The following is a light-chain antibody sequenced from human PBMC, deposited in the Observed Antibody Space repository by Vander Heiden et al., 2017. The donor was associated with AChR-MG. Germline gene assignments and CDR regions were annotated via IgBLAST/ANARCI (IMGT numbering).Light chain of an antibody. CDR1: QSISNY. CDR3: QQSYGTPRT. V-gene: IGKV1-39*01. J-gene: IGKJ1*01. CDR2: GAS. Sequence: DIQMTQSPSSLSASIGDRVTITCRASQSISNYLNWYQQKPGKAPKVLIYGASSLQSGVPSRFSGSGSGTDFILTISRLQPEDFATYYCQQSYGTPRTFGQGTKVEVK.